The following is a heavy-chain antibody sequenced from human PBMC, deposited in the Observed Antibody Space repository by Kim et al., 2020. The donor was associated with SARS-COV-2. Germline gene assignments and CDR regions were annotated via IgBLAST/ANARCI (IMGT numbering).Heavy chain of an antibody. CDR1: GGSFSGYY. J-gene: IGHJ6*02. CDR2: INHSGST. Sequence: SETLSLTCAVYGGSFSGYYWSWIRQPPGKGLEWIGEINHSGSTNYNPSLKSRVTISVDTSKNQFSLKLSSVTAADTAVYYCASQCPRGELFPWGNYYYGMDVWGQGTTVTVSS. V-gene: IGHV4-34*01. CDR3: ASQCPRGELFPWGNYYYGMDV. D-gene: IGHD3-10*01.